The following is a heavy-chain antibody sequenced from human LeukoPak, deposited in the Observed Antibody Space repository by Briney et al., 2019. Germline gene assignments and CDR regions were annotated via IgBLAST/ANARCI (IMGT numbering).Heavy chain of an antibody. CDR2: IYWDDDR. J-gene: IGHJ4*02. D-gene: IGHD3-22*01. CDR3: AHRKNYYDSSVFDN. V-gene: IGHV2-5*02. Sequence: SGPTLVHPTQTLTLTCTFSGFSLNTRGVGVGWIRQPPGRALEWLALIYWDDDRRYSPSLKSRLTITKDTSKNQVVLTMTNMDPVDTATYFCAHRKNYYDSSVFDNWGQGTLVTVSS. CDR1: GFSLNTRGVG.